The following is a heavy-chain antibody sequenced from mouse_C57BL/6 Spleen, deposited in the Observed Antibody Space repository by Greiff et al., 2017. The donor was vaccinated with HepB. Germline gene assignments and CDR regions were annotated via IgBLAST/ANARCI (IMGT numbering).Heavy chain of an antibody. CDR2: IYPGSGST. V-gene: IGHV1-55*01. Sequence: QVQLKQSGAELVKPGASVKMSCKASGYTFTSYWITWVKQRPGQGLEWIGDIYPGSGSTNYNEKFKSKATLTVDTSSSTAYMQLSSLTSEDSAVYYCARSYYGSSPLDYWGQGTTLTVSS. CDR3: ARSYYGSSPLDY. CDR1: GYTFTSYW. J-gene: IGHJ2*01. D-gene: IGHD1-1*01.